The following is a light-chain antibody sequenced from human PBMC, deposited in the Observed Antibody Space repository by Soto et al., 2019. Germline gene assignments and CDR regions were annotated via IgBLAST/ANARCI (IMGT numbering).Light chain of an antibody. CDR1: SSDVGGYNY. CDR3: SSYTSSSTYV. J-gene: IGLJ1*01. V-gene: IGLV2-14*01. CDR2: DVS. Sequence: QSVLTQPASVSGTPGQSITIFCTRTSSDVGGYNYVSWYQQHPGKAPKLMIYDVSNRPSGVSNRFSGSKSGNTASLTISGLQAEDEADYYCSSYTSSSTYVFGTGTKLTVL.